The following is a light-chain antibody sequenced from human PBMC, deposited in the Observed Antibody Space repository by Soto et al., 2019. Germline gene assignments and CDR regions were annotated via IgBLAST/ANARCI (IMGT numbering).Light chain of an antibody. CDR3: QQYYSTPLT. J-gene: IGKJ1*01. CDR1: QSAFYSSNNKNY. V-gene: IGKV4-1*01. Sequence: DIVMTQSSNSLALSIADRGTINCKSSQSAFYSSNNKNYLPWYQQKPGQPPKLLIYWASTRESGVPDRFSGSGSGTDFTLTISSLQAEDVAVYYCQQYYSTPLTFGQGTKVDIK. CDR2: WAS.